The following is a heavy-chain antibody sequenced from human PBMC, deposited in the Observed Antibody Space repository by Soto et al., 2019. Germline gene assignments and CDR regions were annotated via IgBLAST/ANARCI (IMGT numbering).Heavy chain of an antibody. V-gene: IGHV4-59*11. D-gene: IGHD5-12*01. CDR3: ARDPVDGYAFFDS. Sequence: GSRGGHRGHWISKTPGKGVEWIGYFHNSGSPTYSSSLKSRVTISVDKSAKQSSLRLTSVTAADTAVYWCARDPVDGYAFFDSWGQGVLVTVSS. CDR2: FHNSGSP. CDR1: GSRGGHR. J-gene: IGHJ5*02.